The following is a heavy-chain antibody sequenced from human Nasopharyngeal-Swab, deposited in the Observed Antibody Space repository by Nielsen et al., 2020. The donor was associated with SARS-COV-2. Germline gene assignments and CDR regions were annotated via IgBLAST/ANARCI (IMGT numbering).Heavy chain of an antibody. Sequence: SLRLSCAASGFTFSSYAMHWVRQAPGKGLEWVAVISYDGSNKYYADSVKGRFTISRDNSKNTLYLQMNSLRAEDTAVYYCARGGPLELGFYWYFDLWGRGTLVTVSS. CDR3: ARGGPLELGFYWYFDL. J-gene: IGHJ2*01. CDR2: ISYDGSNK. D-gene: IGHD7-27*01. CDR1: GFTFSSYA. V-gene: IGHV3-30-3*01.